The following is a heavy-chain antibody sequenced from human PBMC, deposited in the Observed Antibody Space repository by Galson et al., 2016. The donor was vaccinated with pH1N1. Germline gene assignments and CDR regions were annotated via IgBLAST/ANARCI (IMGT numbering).Heavy chain of an antibody. J-gene: IGHJ4*01. D-gene: IGHD2-15*01. Sequence: SLRLSCAASGFTFSNYGMHWVRQAPGKGLEWVAFVQDDGTTEYYADSMKGRFTLSRDNSQKTLYLQMNNLRVDDTAIYYCARDRGAPGSPPLYFFNDWGRETLVIVSS. CDR2: VQDDGTTE. V-gene: IGHV3-30*02. CDR1: GFTFSNYG. CDR3: ARDRGAPGSPPLYFFND.